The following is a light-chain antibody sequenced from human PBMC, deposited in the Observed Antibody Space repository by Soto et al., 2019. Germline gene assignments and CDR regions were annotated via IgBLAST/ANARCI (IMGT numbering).Light chain of an antibody. Sequence: PFTQSPSSLSASVGARVTITCRASQDISSYLAWYQQKPGKAPKVLIYAASTLQSGVPSRFRGSGSGTDFTLTISSLQPEDCETDEGQQQKSYPRTFGPGTKVDIK. J-gene: IGKJ3*01. V-gene: IGKV1-9*01. CDR3: QQQKSYPRT. CDR2: AAS. CDR1: QDISSY.